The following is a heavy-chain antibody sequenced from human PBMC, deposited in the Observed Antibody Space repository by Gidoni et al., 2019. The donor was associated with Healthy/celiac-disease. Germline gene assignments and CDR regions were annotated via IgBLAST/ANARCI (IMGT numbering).Heavy chain of an antibody. D-gene: IGHD2-2*01. Sequence: EVQLVESGGGLVKPGGSLRLSCAASGFTFSSYSMNWVRQAPGKGLEWVSSISSSSSYIYYADSVKGRFTISRDNAKNSLYLQMNSLRAEDTAVYYCASRIVVVPVRYYYGMDVWGQVTTVTVSS. J-gene: IGHJ6*02. CDR3: ASRIVVVPVRYYYGMDV. CDR2: ISSSSSYI. V-gene: IGHV3-21*01. CDR1: GFTFSSYS.